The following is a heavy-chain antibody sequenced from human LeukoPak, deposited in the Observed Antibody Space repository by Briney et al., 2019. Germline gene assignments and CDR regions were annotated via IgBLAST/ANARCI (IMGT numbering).Heavy chain of an antibody. D-gene: IGHD1-26*01. Sequence: GASVKVSCRASGYTFTGYHIHWVRQAPGQGLEWMGGIIPIFGTANYAQKFQGRVTITADESTSTAYMELSSLRSEDTAVYHCARVGATGDYWGQGTLVTVSS. CDR3: ARVGATGDY. CDR2: IIPIFGTA. CDR1: GYTFTGYH. J-gene: IGHJ4*02. V-gene: IGHV1-69*13.